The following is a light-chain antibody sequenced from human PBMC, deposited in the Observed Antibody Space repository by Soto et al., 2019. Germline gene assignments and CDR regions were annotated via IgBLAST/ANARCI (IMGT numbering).Light chain of an antibody. V-gene: IGLV2-14*01. CDR1: SSDVDGYNY. CDR2: EVS. CDR3: SSYTSSSTGV. J-gene: IGLJ3*02. Sequence: QSALTQPASVSGSPGQSITISCTGTSSDVDGYNYVSWYQQHPGKAPKLMIYEVSNRPSGVSNRFSGSKSGNTASLTISGLQAEDEADYYCSSYTSSSTGVFGGGTQLTVL.